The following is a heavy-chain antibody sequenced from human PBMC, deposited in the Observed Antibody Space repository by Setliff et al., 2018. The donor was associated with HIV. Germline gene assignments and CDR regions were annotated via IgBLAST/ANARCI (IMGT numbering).Heavy chain of an antibody. J-gene: IGHJ4*02. V-gene: IGHV4-34*01. Sequence: PSETLSLTCAVYGGSFSGYYWSWIRQPPGKGLEWIGELNHSGSTNYNPSLKSRVTISVDTSKNQFSLKLSSVTAADTAVYYCARPRYGSGSVRAPNFDYWGQGTLVTVSS. CDR1: GGSFSGYY. CDR2: LNHSGST. D-gene: IGHD3-10*01. CDR3: ARPRYGSGSVRAPNFDY.